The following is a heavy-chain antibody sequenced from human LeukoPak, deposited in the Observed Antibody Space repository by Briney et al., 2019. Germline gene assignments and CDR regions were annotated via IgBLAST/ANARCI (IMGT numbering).Heavy chain of an antibody. CDR2: ISAYNGNT. V-gene: IGHV1-18*01. CDR1: GYTFTSYG. Sequence: ASVKVSCKASGYTFTSYGINWVRQAPGQGLEWMGWISAYNGNTNYAQKLQGIVTMTRDTSTSTVYMELRSLRSDDTALYYCARGGDMRVVGAFDIWGQGTMVTVSS. J-gene: IGHJ3*02. CDR3: ARGGDMRVVGAFDI. D-gene: IGHD3-22*01.